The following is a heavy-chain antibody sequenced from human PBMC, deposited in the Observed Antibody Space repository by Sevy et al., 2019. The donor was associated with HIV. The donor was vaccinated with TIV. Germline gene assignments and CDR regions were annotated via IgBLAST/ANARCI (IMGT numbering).Heavy chain of an antibody. Sequence: GGSLRLSCAASGFTFSAYSMNWVRQAPGKGLEWVSYISSSSGTIYYADSVKSQFTISRDNAKSSLYLQMNGLRAEDTAVYYCARAGGDCYSKNECWFVSWGQGTLVTVSS. V-gene: IGHV3-48*01. CDR2: ISSSSGTI. D-gene: IGHD2-21*01. CDR1: GFTFSAYS. CDR3: ARAGGDCYSKNECWFVS. J-gene: IGHJ5*01.